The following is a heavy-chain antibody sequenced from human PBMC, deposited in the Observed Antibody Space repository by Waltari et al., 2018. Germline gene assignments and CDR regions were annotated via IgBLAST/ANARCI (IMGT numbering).Heavy chain of an antibody. D-gene: IGHD2-21*02. CDR3: TTDGSYCGGDCSEDDAFDI. J-gene: IGHJ3*02. Sequence: EVQLVESGGGLVKPGGSLRLSCAASGFTFSNAWMSWVRPAPGKGLEWVGRIKSKTDGGTTDYAAPVKGRFTISRDDSKNTLYLQMNSLKTEDTAVYYCTTDGSYCGGDCSEDDAFDIWGQGTMVTVSS. V-gene: IGHV3-15*01. CDR2: IKSKTDGGTT. CDR1: GFTFSNAW.